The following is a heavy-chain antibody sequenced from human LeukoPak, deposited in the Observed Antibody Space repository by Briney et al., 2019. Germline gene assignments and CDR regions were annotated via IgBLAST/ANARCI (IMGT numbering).Heavy chain of an antibody. D-gene: IGHD6-25*01. CDR2: INPSGGST. CDR3: AREEAGTYAFDI. CDR1: GYTFTSYY. J-gene: IGHJ3*02. V-gene: IGHV1-46*01. Sequence: ASVKVSCTASGYTFTSYYMHWVRQAPGQGLEWMGIINPSGGSTSYAQKFQGRVTMTRDTSTRTVYMELSSLRSEDTAVYYCAREEAGTYAFDIWGQGTMVTVSS.